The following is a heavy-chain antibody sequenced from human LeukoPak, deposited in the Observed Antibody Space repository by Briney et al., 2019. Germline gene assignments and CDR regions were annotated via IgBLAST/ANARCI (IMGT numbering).Heavy chain of an antibody. CDR1: GGTFSSYA. CDR3: AIGCGVPIIRGYYYYYMDV. CDR2: IIPIFGTA. D-gene: IGHD3-3*01. Sequence: ASVKVSCKASGGTFSSYAISWVRQAPGQGLEWMGGIIPIFGTANYAQKFQGRVTITADESTSTAYMELSSLRSEDTAVYYCAIGCGVPIIRGYYYYYMDVWGKGTTVTVSS. J-gene: IGHJ6*03. V-gene: IGHV1-69*13.